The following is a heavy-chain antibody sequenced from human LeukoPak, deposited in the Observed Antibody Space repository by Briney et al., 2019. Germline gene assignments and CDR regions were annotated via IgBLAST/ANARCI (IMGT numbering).Heavy chain of an antibody. D-gene: IGHD4-23*01. V-gene: IGHV3-48*03. CDR1: GFTFSSYE. J-gene: IGHJ3*02. Sequence: GGSLRLSCAASGFTFSSYEMNWVRQAPGKGLEWVSYISSSGSTIYYPDSVKGRFTISRDNAKNSLYLQMKSLRAEDTAVYYCVRDQIYGGHRAFAIWGQGTMVTVSS. CDR2: ISSSGSTI. CDR3: VRDQIYGGHRAFAI.